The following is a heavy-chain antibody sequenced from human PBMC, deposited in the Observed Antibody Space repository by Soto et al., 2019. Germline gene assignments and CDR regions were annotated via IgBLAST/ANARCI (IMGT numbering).Heavy chain of an antibody. CDR3: AKGRDYYDSSGYLFDY. Sequence: GGSLRLSCAASGFTFSSYAMSWVRQSPGKGLEWVSAISGSGGSTYYADSVKGRFTISRDNSKNTLYLQMNSLRAEDTAVYYCAKGRDYYDSSGYLFDYWGQGTLVTVSS. CDR2: ISGSGGST. V-gene: IGHV3-23*01. CDR1: GFTFSSYA. J-gene: IGHJ4*02. D-gene: IGHD3-22*01.